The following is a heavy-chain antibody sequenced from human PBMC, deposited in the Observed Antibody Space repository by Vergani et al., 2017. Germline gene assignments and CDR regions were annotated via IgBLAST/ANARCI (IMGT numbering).Heavy chain of an antibody. Sequence: QVQLVQSGAEVGKPGASVKISCKASGYTFTAYYIHWVRQAPEQGLEWVGVISPDGFSTFYAQKFQGRVTITADKSTSTAYMELSSLSSEDTAVYYCAREEYGDSYHSSYYYYGMDVWGQGTTVTVSS. CDR1: GYTFTAYY. J-gene: IGHJ6*02. D-gene: IGHD4-17*01. V-gene: IGHV1-46*01. CDR2: ISPDGFST. CDR3: AREEYGDSYHSSYYYYGMDV.